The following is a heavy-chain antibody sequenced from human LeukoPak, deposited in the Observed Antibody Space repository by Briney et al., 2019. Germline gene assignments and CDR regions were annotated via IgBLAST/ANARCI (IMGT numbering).Heavy chain of an antibody. CDR2: IYPSGET. D-gene: IGHD3-10*01. V-gene: IGHV4-39*01. CDR3: ARLGWLYGSGSMNWFDS. CDR1: RGSIINNRYY. Sequence: SETLSLTCTVSRGSIINNRYYWGWIRQPPGKGLEWIGSIYPSGETYYNPSLESRLTVSVDPPKNQFSLRLNSVTAADTAVYYCARLGWLYGSGSMNWFDSWGQGVPVTVSS. J-gene: IGHJ5*01.